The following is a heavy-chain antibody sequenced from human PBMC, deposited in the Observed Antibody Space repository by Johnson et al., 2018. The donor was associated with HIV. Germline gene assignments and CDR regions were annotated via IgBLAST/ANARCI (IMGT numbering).Heavy chain of an antibody. CDR1: GFTFDDYG. CDR2: INWNGGTT. V-gene: IGHV3-20*04. Sequence: VQLVESGGGVVRPGGSLRLSCAASGFTFDDYGMSWVRRAPGKGLAWVSGINWNGGTTDSADSVSGRFTISRDNAKNSLYLQMNSLRAEDTALYYCAREGTTGRNDAFDIWGQGTMVTVSS. CDR3: AREGTTGRNDAFDI. J-gene: IGHJ3*02. D-gene: IGHD1-1*01.